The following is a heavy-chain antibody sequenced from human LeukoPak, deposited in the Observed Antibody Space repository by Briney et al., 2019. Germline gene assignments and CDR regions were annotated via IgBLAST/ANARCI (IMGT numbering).Heavy chain of an antibody. J-gene: IGHJ4*02. V-gene: IGHV3-23*01. CDR1: GFTFSSHA. CDR2: ISGSGGST. Sequence: GGSLRLSCAASGFTFSSHAMSWVRQAPGKGLEWVSGISGSGGSTYYADSVKGRFTISRDNSKNMLYLQMNSLRAEDTAVYYCAKGVDYGDQIDYWGQGTLVTVSS. CDR3: AKGVDYGDQIDY. D-gene: IGHD4-17*01.